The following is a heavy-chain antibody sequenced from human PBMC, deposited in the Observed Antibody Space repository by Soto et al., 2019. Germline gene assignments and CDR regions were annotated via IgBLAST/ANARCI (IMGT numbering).Heavy chain of an antibody. Sequence: QVQLVESGGGVVQPGRSLRLSCAASGFTFSSYGMHWVRQAPGNGLEGVAVISYDGSNKYYADSVKGRFTISRDNSKNTMYLQMNSLRAEDTAVYYCAKDLWVVAATLSPLDYWGHGTLVTVAS. J-gene: IGHJ4*01. CDR3: AKDLWVVAATLSPLDY. D-gene: IGHD2-15*01. CDR1: GFTFSSYG. V-gene: IGHV3-30*18. CDR2: ISYDGSNK.